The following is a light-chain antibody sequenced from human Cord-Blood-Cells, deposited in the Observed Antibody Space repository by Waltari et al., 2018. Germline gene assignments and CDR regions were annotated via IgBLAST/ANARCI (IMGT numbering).Light chain of an antibody. V-gene: IGKV1-39*01. CDR3: QQSYSTPPGT. CDR1: QSMSSH. CDR2: AAS. Sequence: DIQMTQPPSSLSASVGDRVTITCRPSQSMSSHLNWYQQKPGKAPKLLIYAASSLQSEVPSMFSCSGSGTDFTLTISSLQPEDFATDYCQQSYSTPPGTFGPGTKVDIK. J-gene: IGKJ3*01.